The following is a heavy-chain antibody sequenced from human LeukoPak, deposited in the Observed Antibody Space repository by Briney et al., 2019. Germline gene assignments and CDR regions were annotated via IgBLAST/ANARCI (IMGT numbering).Heavy chain of an antibody. D-gene: IGHD3-16*01. V-gene: IGHV3-30*02. CDR1: GFILSTYG. J-gene: IGHJ4*02. CDR2: IRHDGSIK. CDR3: AKDSLADIDY. Sequence: GGSLRLSCAASGFILSTYGMYWVRQAPGKGLEWVAFIRHDGSIKNYADSVKGRSTISRDNSKNTLYLQVNSLRAEDTAVYYCAKDSLADIDYWGQGTLVTVSS.